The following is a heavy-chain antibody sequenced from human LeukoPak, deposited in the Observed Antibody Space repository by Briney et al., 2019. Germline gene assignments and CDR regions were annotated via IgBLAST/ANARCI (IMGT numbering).Heavy chain of an antibody. Sequence: GGSLRLSCAASGFTFSTYGMHWVRQAPGKGLEWVAVISYDGSNKYYADSVKGRFTISRDNSKNTLYLQMNSLRAEDTAVYYCASLLRLGELSPLDYWGQGTLVTVSS. CDR3: ASLLRLGELSPLDY. CDR1: GFTFSTYG. J-gene: IGHJ4*02. CDR2: ISYDGSNK. D-gene: IGHD3-16*02. V-gene: IGHV3-30*03.